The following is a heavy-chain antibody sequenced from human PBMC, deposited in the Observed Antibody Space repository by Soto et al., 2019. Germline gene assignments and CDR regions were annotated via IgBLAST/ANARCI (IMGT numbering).Heavy chain of an antibody. CDR1: GFTFSYYG. CDR3: AKDVNRILAAAGFDP. J-gene: IGHJ5*02. D-gene: IGHD6-13*01. CDR2: ISYDEINK. V-gene: IGHV3-30*18. Sequence: GGSLRLSCAASGFTFSYYGMHWVRQAPGKGLEWVAVISYDEINKYYADSVKGRFTISRDNSKNTLYLQMNSLRAEDTAVYYCAKDVNRILAAAGFDPWGQGTLVTVSS.